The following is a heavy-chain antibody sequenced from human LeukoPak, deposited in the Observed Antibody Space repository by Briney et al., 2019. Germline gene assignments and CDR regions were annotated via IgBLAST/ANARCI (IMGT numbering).Heavy chain of an antibody. D-gene: IGHD5-18*01. V-gene: IGHV3-43*01. CDR2: AGWAGGTT. Sequence: GGSLRLSCATSGFNFDRYTIHWVRQAPGKGLEWVSLAGWAGGTTYYSDSVRGRFTISRDSGKNSVYLQMNSLTTDDTAFYFCAKELDTMFSDYWGQGALVTVSS. CDR3: AKELDTMFSDY. J-gene: IGHJ4*02. CDR1: GFNFDRYT.